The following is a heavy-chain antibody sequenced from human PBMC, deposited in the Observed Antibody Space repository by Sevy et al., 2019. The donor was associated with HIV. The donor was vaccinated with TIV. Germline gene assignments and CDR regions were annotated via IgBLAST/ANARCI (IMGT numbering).Heavy chain of an antibody. CDR3: TRERRLVLGTTWYFQAYWFDP. V-gene: IGHV3-21*01. Sequence: GGSLRLSCAASGFSFNDYSMNWVRQAPGKGLEWVSSISSTGTYIFYTDSVKGRFTISRDNAKNSLYLQMNNLRGEDTGIYYCTRERRLVLGTTWYFQAYWFDPRGQGSLVTVSS. D-gene: IGHD6-25*01. CDR1: GFSFNDYS. CDR2: ISSTGTYI. J-gene: IGHJ5*02.